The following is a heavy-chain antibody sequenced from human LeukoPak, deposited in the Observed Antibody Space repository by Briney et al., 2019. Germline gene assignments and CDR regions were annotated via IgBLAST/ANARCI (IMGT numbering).Heavy chain of an antibody. CDR3: ARDHITMIRGVSYYYYGMDV. Sequence: GWSLRLSCAPSGFPISTNYMSWVRQAPGKGPEWVSIIYSGGNTFYADSVKGRFTISRDSSKNTLFLQMISLRAEDTAVYYCARDHITMIRGVSYYYYGMDVWGQGTTVTVSS. D-gene: IGHD3-10*01. J-gene: IGHJ6*02. CDR1: GFPISTNY. V-gene: IGHV3-53*01. CDR2: IYSGGNT.